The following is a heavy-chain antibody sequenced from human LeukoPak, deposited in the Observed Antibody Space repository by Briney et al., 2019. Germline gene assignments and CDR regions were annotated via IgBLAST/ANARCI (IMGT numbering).Heavy chain of an antibody. CDR3: ARAQYGDYALFDY. Sequence: PGGSLRLSCAASGFTVSSNYMSWVRQAPGKGLEWVSVIYSGGSTYYADSVKGRFTISRDNSKNTLYLQMNSRRAEDTAVYYCARAQYGDYALFDYWGQGTLVTVSS. J-gene: IGHJ4*02. D-gene: IGHD4-17*01. CDR2: IYSGGST. CDR1: GFTVSSNY. V-gene: IGHV3-66*01.